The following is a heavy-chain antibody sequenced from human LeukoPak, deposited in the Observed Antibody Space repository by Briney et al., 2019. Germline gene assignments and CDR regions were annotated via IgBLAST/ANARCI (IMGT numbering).Heavy chain of an antibody. D-gene: IGHD2-21*01. CDR3: AKDVGHIVVVIANYFDY. J-gene: IGHJ4*02. CDR1: GFTYGSYG. Sequence: QPGRSLRLSCAASGFTYGSYGMHWVRQAPGKGLDWVAVISYDGSNKYYADSVKGRFTISRDNSKNTLYLQMNSLRAEDTAVYYCAKDVGHIVVVIANYFDYWGQGTLVTVSS. V-gene: IGHV3-30*18. CDR2: ISYDGSNK.